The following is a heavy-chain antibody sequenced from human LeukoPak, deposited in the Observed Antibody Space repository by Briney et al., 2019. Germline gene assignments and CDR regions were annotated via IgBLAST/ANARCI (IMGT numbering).Heavy chain of an antibody. V-gene: IGHV3-23*01. D-gene: IGHD3-10*01. CDR2: ISDSGNTT. Sequence: GGSLRLSCAASGFTFSSCAMSWVRQAPGKGLEWVSAISDSGNTTYYADSAKGRFTISRDNSKNTLYLQMNSLRAEDTAVYYCVKDPPITMVRGVIIDFDYWGQGTLVTVSS. CDR3: VKDPPITMVRGVIIDFDY. J-gene: IGHJ4*02. CDR1: GFTFSSCA.